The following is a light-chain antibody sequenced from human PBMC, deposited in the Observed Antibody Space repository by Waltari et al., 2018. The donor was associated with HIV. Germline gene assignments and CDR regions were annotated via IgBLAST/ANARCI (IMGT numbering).Light chain of an antibody. V-gene: IGLV1-44*01. CDR3: AAWDDSLMGV. J-gene: IGLJ3*02. CDR2: YNN. Sequence: QSVLTQPPSAYGTPGQRVTISCSGSSSNIGSNTVNWYQQLPGTSPKLLIYYNNQRPSGVPDRFSGSKSGTSASLAISGLQSEDEADYYCAAWDDSLMGVFGGGTRLTVL. CDR1: SSNIGSNT.